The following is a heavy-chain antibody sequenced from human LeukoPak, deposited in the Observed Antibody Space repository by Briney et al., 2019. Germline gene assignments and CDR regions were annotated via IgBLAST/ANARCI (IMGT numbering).Heavy chain of an antibody. CDR3: ARDSDYDSSGYYYGEGFDY. V-gene: IGHV4-38-2*02. Sequence: PSETLSLTCAVSGYSISSGYYWSWIRQPPGKGLEWIGSIYHSGSTYYNPSLKSRVTISVDTSKNQFSLKLSSVTAADTAVYYCARDSDYDSSGYYYGEGFDYWGQGTLVTVSS. D-gene: IGHD3-22*01. J-gene: IGHJ4*02. CDR1: GYSISSGYY. CDR2: IYHSGST.